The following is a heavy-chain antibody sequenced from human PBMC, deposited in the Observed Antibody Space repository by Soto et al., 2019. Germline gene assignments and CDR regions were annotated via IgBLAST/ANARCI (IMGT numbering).Heavy chain of an antibody. V-gene: IGHV1-2*04. D-gene: IGHD5-12*01. CDR1: GDSFNDYY. CDR2: INPNGGVT. J-gene: IGHJ6*03. CDR3: ARESGGATATLDYYYFYMDV. Sequence: QVQLVQSGAEVRKPGASVTVSCRSSGDSFNDYYIRWVRQAPGQGFEWMGWINPNGGVTKYAQKFQGWVSMTRDTSIRTVYMQLSRLRSDDTAVYYCARESGGATATLDYYYFYMDVWGTGTTVTVSS.